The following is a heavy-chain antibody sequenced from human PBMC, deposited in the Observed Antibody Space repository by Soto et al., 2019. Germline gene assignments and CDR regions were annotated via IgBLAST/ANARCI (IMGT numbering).Heavy chain of an antibody. CDR2: IIPLFGTT. Sequence: QVHLVQSGAEVRKPGSSVKVSCKTSGGTFSTYTIYWVRQAPGQGLEWMGRIIPLFGTTKYAQNFQDRVTITAEQSTSTTDLELSSLRTEDTALYYCARRLDGRADEGFDVWGEGTAVTVSA. D-gene: IGHD2-8*01. CDR3: ARRLDGRADEGFDV. V-gene: IGHV1-69*18. CDR1: GGTFSTYT. J-gene: IGHJ3*01.